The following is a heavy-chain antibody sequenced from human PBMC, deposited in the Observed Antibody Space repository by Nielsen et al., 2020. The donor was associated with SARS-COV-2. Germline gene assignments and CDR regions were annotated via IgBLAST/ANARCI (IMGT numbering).Heavy chain of an antibody. V-gene: IGHV3-30*02. CDR2: IWYDGSNK. Sequence: GGSLRLSCAASGFTFSSYGMHWVRQAPGKGLEWVAVIWYDGSNKYYADSVKGRFTISRDNSKNTLYLQMNSLRAEDTAVYYCAKVLQKLRQYYYYGMDVWGQGTTVTVSS. J-gene: IGHJ6*02. D-gene: IGHD1-7*01. CDR1: GFTFSSYG. CDR3: AKVLQKLRQYYYYGMDV.